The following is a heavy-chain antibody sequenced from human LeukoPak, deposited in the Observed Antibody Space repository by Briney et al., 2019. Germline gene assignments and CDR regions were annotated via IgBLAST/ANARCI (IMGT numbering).Heavy chain of an antibody. D-gene: IGHD3-16*01. V-gene: IGHV4-39*07. J-gene: IGHJ5*02. Sequence: SETLSLTCTVSGGSISSSSSYWGWIRQPPGKGLEWIGEINHSGSTNYNPSLKSRVTISVDTSKNQFSLKLSSVTAADTAVYYCARDVSYDYVWGSYEGNWFDPWGQGTLVTVSS. CDR2: INHSGST. CDR1: GGSISSSSSY. CDR3: ARDVSYDYVWGSYEGNWFDP.